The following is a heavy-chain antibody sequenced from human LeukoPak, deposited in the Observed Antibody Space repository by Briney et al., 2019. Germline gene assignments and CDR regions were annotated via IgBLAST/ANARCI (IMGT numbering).Heavy chain of an antibody. Sequence: PSETLSLTCTVSGGSFSDISYYWGWIRQPPGKGLEYIGSIYYSGSTFTNPSLKSRVTISVDTSKNQFSLKLSSVTAADTAMYYCARHGDLGYYDSSGYWGKWGQGTLVTVSS. J-gene: IGHJ4*02. CDR2: IYYSGST. V-gene: IGHV4-39*07. CDR3: ARHGDLGYYDSSGYWGK. CDR1: GGSFSDISYY. D-gene: IGHD3-22*01.